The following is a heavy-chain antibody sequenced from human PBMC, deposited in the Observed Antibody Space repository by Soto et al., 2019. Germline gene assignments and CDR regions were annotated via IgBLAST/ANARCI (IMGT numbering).Heavy chain of an antibody. J-gene: IGHJ5*02. D-gene: IGHD3-3*01. CDR3: ARHHFYDFWSGSAPGWFDH. V-gene: IGHV4-39*01. Sequence: PSETLSLTCTVSGGSISSSSYYWGWIRPPPEKRLEWIGSIYHSGSTYYNASLKSRVTISEDTSKNQFSLTLSSVTAAHTPVYYCARHHFYDFWSGSAPGWFDHWGQGTLVTVSS. CDR2: IYHSGST. CDR1: GGSISSSSYY.